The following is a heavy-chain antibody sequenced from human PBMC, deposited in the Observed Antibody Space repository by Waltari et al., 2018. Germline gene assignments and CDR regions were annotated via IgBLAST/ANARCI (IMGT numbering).Heavy chain of an antibody. J-gene: IGHJ5*02. D-gene: IGHD3-3*01. CDR3: ARAFWSGYYMSPWFDP. CDR1: GGSISSGSDY. CDR2: IYTSGST. Sequence: QVQLQESGPGLVKPSQTLSLTCTVSGGSISSGSDYGSWIRKPAGKGLEWIGRIYTSGSTNYNPSLKSRVTISVDTSKNQFSLKLSSVTAADTAVYYCARAFWSGYYMSPWFDPWGQGTLVTVSS. V-gene: IGHV4-61*02.